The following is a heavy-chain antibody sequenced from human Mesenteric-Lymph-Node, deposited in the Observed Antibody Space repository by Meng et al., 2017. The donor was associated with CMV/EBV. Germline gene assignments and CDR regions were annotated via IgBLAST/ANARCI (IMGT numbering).Heavy chain of an antibody. J-gene: IGHJ6*02. CDR1: GGSISSSSYY. Sequence: ETLSLTCTVSGGSISSSSYYWGWIRQPPGKGLEWIGSIYYSGSTYYNPSLKSRVTISVDTSKNQFSLKLSSVTAADTAVYYCGVSSLYYSYGMDVWGQGTTVTVSS. CDR3: GVSSLYYSYGMDV. CDR2: IYYSGST. V-gene: IGHV4-39*07. D-gene: IGHD2-2*01.